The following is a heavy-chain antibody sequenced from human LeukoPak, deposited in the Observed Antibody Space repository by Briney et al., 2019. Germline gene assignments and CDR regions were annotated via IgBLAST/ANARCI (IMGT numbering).Heavy chain of an antibody. V-gene: IGHV3-7*01. Sequence: GGSLRRSCAASGFTFSSYWMSWVRQAPGKGLEWVANIKQDGSEKYYVDSVKGRFTISRDNAKNSLNLQMNSLRAEDTAVYYCARVEYCSSTSCWGIDYWGQGTLVTVSS. CDR2: IKQDGSEK. D-gene: IGHD2-2*01. J-gene: IGHJ4*02. CDR3: ARVEYCSSTSCWGIDY. CDR1: GFTFSSYW.